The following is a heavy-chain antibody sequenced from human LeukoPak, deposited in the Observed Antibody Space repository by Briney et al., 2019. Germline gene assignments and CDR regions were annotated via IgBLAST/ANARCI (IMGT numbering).Heavy chain of an antibody. J-gene: IGHJ4*02. D-gene: IGHD6-13*01. CDR2: IYYSGST. CDR3: ARSSSSWYGIYDH. V-gene: IGHV4-61*10. Sequence: SETLSLTCTVSGGSISSGSYYWSWIRQPAGKGLEWIGYIYYSGSTNYNPSLKSRVTISVDTSKNQFSLRLSSVTAADTAVYYCARSSSSWYGIYDHWGQGTLVTVSS. CDR1: GGSISSGSYY.